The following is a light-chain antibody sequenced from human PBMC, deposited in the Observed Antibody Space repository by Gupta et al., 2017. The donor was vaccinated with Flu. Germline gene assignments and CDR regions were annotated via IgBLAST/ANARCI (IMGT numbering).Light chain of an antibody. V-gene: IGKV3-11*01. Sequence: IVLTQSPATLSLSPGERATLSCRASQSVSSYLAWYQQKPGQATRLIIYDASTMATGIPDRFSDSGSGTDFTLTISSLEPEDFAVYYCQHRSNWITFGHGTKVDIK. CDR1: QSVSSY. CDR3: QHRSNWIT. CDR2: DAS. J-gene: IGKJ3*01.